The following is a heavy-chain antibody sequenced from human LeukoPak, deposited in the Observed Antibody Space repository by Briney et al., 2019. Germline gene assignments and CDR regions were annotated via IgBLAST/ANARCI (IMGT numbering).Heavy chain of an antibody. V-gene: IGHV3-30*02. Sequence: GGSLRLSCGASGFTFRSYGVHWVRQAPGKGLEWVAFIQKDGSNKYYGDSMKGRFTISRDNSKNTLYLQMNSLRVEDTAVYYCAKEMYDYVWGSYFENWGQGTLVTVSS. CDR1: GFTFRSYG. D-gene: IGHD3-16*01. CDR3: AKEMYDYVWGSYFEN. CDR2: IQKDGSNK. J-gene: IGHJ4*02.